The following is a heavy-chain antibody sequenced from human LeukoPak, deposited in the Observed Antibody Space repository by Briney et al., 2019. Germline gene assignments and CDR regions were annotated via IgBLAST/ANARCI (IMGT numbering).Heavy chain of an antibody. Sequence: KPSETLSLTCAVYGGSFSGYYWSWIRQPPGKGLEWIGEINHSGSTNYNPSLKSRVTISVDTSKNQFSLKLSSATAADTAVYYCARGQIGQPTITIFGVVTQENWFDPWGQGTLVTVSS. V-gene: IGHV4-34*01. CDR3: ARGQIGQPTITIFGVVTQENWFDP. CDR2: INHSGST. CDR1: GGSFSGYY. J-gene: IGHJ5*02. D-gene: IGHD3-3*01.